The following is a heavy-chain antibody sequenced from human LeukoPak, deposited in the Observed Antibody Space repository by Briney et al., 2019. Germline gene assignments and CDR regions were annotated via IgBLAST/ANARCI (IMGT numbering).Heavy chain of an antibody. CDR2: IGTAGDT. Sequence: GGSLRLSCAASGFTFSSYDMHWLRHATGKGLEWVSAIGTAGDTYYPGSVKGRFTISRENAKNSLYLQMNSLRAGDTAVYYCARVTDSWAFDIWGQGTMVTVSS. J-gene: IGHJ3*02. CDR1: GFTFSSYD. D-gene: IGHD3-22*01. CDR3: ARVTDSWAFDI. V-gene: IGHV3-13*01.